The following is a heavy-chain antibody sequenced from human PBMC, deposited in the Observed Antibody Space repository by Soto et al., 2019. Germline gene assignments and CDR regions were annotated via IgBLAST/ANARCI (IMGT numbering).Heavy chain of an antibody. CDR3: ARSRSGSYTYDAFDI. D-gene: IGHD1-26*01. V-gene: IGHV4-39*01. Sequence: QLQLQESGPGLVKPSETLSLTCSVSGGSISSSSYYWGWIRQPPGKGLEWIGSIFYSGTTYYKPSLQSRVTISGDTSKNQFSLMLSSVTAADTAVYYCARSRSGSYTYDAFDIWGQGTMVTVSS. CDR1: GGSISSSSYY. J-gene: IGHJ3*02. CDR2: IFYSGTT.